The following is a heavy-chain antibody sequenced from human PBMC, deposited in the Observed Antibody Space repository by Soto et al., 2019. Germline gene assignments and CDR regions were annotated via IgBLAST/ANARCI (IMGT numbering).Heavy chain of an antibody. CDR1: GGTFNTYT. J-gene: IGHJ4*02. Sequence: QVQLVQSGSEVKKPGSSVTVSCKASGGTFNTYTFSWVRQAPGQGLKWMGSILPIMGSVNYAHDFRGRLSITADPFTTTAYMELTSLTSHDTAIYYCARIPRYSYPTSDPLDNRGQGTLVTLSS. D-gene: IGHD2-15*01. V-gene: IGHV1-69*01. CDR2: ILPIMGSV. CDR3: ARIPRYSYPTSDPLDN.